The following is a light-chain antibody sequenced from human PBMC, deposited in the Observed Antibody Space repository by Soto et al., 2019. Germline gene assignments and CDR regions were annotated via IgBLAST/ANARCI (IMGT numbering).Light chain of an antibody. V-gene: IGKV3D-15*01. Sequence: EIVMTQSPATLSVSPGERATLSCRASQSVNIYLAWYQQKPGQAPRLLIFGASYRATGIPARFSGSGSGTEFNLTISSLQSEDFVTYFCQQSFNTPPTFGGGTKVEIK. J-gene: IGKJ4*01. CDR3: QQSFNTPPT. CDR1: QSVNIY. CDR2: GAS.